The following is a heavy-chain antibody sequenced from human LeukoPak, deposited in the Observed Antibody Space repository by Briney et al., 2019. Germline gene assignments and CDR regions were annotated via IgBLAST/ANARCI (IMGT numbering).Heavy chain of an antibody. J-gene: IGHJ4*02. V-gene: IGHV3-23*01. D-gene: IGHD6-19*01. CDR3: ARQVWSGWSREFDS. CDR2: ISGSGGST. CDR1: GFTFSSYA. Sequence: GGSLRLSCSASGFTFSSYAMSWVRQAPGKGLEWVSAISGSGGSTYYADSVKGRFTISRDNAKNSLYLQMNSLRAEDTAVYYCARQVWSGWSREFDSWGQGTLVTVSS.